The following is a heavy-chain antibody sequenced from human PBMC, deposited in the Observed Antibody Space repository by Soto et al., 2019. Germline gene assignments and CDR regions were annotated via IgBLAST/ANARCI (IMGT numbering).Heavy chain of an antibody. CDR1: GFSFSNYA. D-gene: IGHD2-2*01. Sequence: GGSLRLSCAASGFSFSNYAMSWVRQAPGKGLEWVSAISGSGGSTYYADSVKGRFTISRDNSKNTVYLQMNSLRAEDTAVYYCARGGDIVVVGRNRGEHYYGMDVWGQGTTVTVSS. J-gene: IGHJ6*02. CDR2: ISGSGGST. CDR3: ARGGDIVVVGRNRGEHYYGMDV. V-gene: IGHV3-23*01.